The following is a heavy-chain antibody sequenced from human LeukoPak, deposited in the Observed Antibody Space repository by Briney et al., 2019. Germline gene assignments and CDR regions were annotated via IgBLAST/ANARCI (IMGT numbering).Heavy chain of an antibody. CDR1: GYTFTSYG. J-gene: IGHJ4*02. CDR2: ISAYNSNT. Sequence: ASVKVSCKASGYTFTSYGISWVRQAPGQGPEWMGWISAYNSNTNYAQKLQGRVTMTTDTSTSTAYMELRSLRSDYTAVYYCARDAPTVTTSPDYWGQGTLVTVSS. V-gene: IGHV1-18*01. CDR3: ARDAPTVTTSPDY. D-gene: IGHD4-17*01.